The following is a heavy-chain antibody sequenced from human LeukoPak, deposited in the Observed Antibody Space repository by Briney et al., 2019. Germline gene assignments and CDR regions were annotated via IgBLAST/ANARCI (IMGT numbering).Heavy chain of an antibody. CDR1: GFTFSSYA. D-gene: IGHD5-12*01. CDR2: ISGSGGST. J-gene: IGHJ4*02. Sequence: GGSLRLSCAASGFTFSSYAVSWVRQAPGKGLEWVSAISGSGGSTYYADSVKGRFTISRDNSKNTLYLQMNSLRAEDTAVYYCAKGYSGYDFSFDYWGQGTLVTVSS. CDR3: AKGYSGYDFSFDY. V-gene: IGHV3-23*01.